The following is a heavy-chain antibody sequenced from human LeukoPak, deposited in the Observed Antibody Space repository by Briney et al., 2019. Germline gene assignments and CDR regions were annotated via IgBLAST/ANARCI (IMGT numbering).Heavy chain of an antibody. J-gene: IGHJ4*02. Sequence: SETLSLTCTVSGGSISSGGYYWSWIRQHPGKGLEWIGYIYYSGSTYYSPSLKSRVTISVDTSKNQFSLKLSSVTAADTAVYYCARGSPYDFWSGPDFDYWGQGTLVTVSS. CDR2: IYYSGST. V-gene: IGHV4-31*03. CDR1: GGSISSGGYY. D-gene: IGHD3-3*01. CDR3: ARGSPYDFWSGPDFDY.